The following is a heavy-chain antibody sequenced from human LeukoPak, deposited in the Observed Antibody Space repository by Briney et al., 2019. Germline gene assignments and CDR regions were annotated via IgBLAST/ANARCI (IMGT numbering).Heavy chain of an antibody. Sequence: ASVKASCKVSGYTLTELSMHWVRQAPGKGLEWMGGFDPEDGETIYAQKFQGRVTMTEDTSTDTAYMELSSLRSEDTALYYCATLYTGTTSWFDPWGRGTLVTVSS. J-gene: IGHJ5*02. CDR2: FDPEDGET. CDR1: GYTLTELS. D-gene: IGHD1-1*01. CDR3: ATLYTGTTSWFDP. V-gene: IGHV1-24*01.